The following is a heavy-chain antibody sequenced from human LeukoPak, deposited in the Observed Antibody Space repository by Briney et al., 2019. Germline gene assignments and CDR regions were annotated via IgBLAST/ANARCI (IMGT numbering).Heavy chain of an antibody. CDR1: GFTFSNYA. Sequence: GGSLRLSCAASGFTFSNYAMSWVRQAPGKGLEWVSGISGSAVSTHSADSVKGRFTISRDNSKNILYLQMNSLRAEDTAVYYCAEGRGDTGILDYWGQGTLVTVSS. V-gene: IGHV3-23*01. CDR3: AEGRGDTGILDY. J-gene: IGHJ4*02. CDR2: ISGSAVST. D-gene: IGHD5-18*01.